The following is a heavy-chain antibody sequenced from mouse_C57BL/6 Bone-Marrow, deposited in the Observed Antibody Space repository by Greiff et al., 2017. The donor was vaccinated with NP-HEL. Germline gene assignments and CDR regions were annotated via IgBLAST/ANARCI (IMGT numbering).Heavy chain of an antibody. CDR1: GYTFTSYW. J-gene: IGHJ4*01. CDR3: ARTLRQLRPYAMDY. Sequence: QVQLKQPGAELVRPGTSVKLSCKASGYTFTSYWMHWVKQRPGQGLEWIGVIDPSDSYTNSNQKFTGKATLTVDTSSSTAYMQLSSLTSEDSAVYYCARTLRQLRPYAMDYWGQGTSVTVSS. V-gene: IGHV1-59*01. D-gene: IGHD3-2*02. CDR2: IDPSDSYT.